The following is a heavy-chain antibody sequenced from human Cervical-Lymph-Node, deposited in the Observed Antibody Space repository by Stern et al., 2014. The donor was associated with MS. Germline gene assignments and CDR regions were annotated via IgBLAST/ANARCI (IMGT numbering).Heavy chain of an antibody. V-gene: IGHV3-33*01. Sequence: VQLVESGGGVVQPGRSLRLSCGMHWVRQAPGKGLEWVAVIWYDGGNKYYTDSVKGRFTISRDNSKNTLYLQMNSLRAEDTAVYYCARDQSGNYYGMDVWGQGTTVTVSS. J-gene: IGHJ6*02. D-gene: IGHD3-10*01. CDR3: ARDQSGNYYGMDV. CDR2: IWYDGGNK.